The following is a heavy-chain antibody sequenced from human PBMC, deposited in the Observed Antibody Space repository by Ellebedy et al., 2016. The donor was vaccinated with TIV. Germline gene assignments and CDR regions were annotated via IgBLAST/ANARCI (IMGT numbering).Heavy chain of an antibody. CDR3: ARPPRGTSYANAFSF. J-gene: IGHJ3*01. Sequence: GESLKISCQTSGYNFDYYWIAWVRQMPGNGLEWMGMIYAGESESRYSPSFEGQVTFSADKSVNKVYLDWRDLTASATTMYYCARPPRGTSYANAFSFWGQGTMVIVSS. V-gene: IGHV5-51*01. D-gene: IGHD2/OR15-2a*01. CDR1: GYNFDYYW. CDR2: IYAGESES.